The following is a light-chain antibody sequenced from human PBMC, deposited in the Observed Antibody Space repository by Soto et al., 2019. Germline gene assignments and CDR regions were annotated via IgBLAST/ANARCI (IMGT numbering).Light chain of an antibody. CDR1: HSISSW. Sequence: DIQMTQSPSTLSASVGDRVTITCRASHSISSWLAWYQQKPGKAPKLLIYKASSLESGVTSRFSGSGSGTEFTLTISSLQPDDFATYYCQQYNSYPWTFDQGTKVEIK. CDR3: QQYNSYPWT. J-gene: IGKJ1*01. CDR2: KAS. V-gene: IGKV1-5*03.